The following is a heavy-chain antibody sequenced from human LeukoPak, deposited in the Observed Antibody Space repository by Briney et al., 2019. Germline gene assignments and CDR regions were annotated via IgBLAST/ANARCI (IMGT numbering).Heavy chain of an antibody. CDR3: ARGARFGGTYFDY. Sequence: GGSLRLSCAASGFTFTSYTMNWVRQAPGKGLEWVSYISSSSNTIHYADSVKGRFTVSRDNAKNSLYLQMNSLRAEDTAVYYCARGARFGGTYFDYWGQGTLVTVSS. J-gene: IGHJ4*02. D-gene: IGHD3-10*01. CDR1: GFTFTSYT. V-gene: IGHV3-48*04. CDR2: ISSSSNTI.